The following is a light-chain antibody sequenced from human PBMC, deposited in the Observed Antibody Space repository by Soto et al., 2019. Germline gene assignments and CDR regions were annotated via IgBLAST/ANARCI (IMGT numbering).Light chain of an antibody. V-gene: IGKV3-15*01. Sequence: DIVMTQSPATLSVSPGERATLSCRASQSVSSNLAWYQQKPGQAPRLLIYGASTRATAIPDRFSGSGSGTEFTLTISSLQSEDFAVYYCQKYNNWPSLTFGGGTKVEIK. CDR1: QSVSSN. CDR3: QKYNNWPSLT. CDR2: GAS. J-gene: IGKJ4*01.